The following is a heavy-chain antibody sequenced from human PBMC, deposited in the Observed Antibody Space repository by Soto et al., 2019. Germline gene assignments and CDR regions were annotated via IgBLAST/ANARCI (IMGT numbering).Heavy chain of an antibody. D-gene: IGHD6-19*01. CDR3: ARHCSSGWLGNWFDP. CDR1: GGSISSSSYY. V-gene: IGHV4-39*01. J-gene: IGHJ5*02. CDR2: IYYSGST. Sequence: QLQLQESGPGLVKPSETLSLTCTVSGGSISSSSYYWGWIRQPPGKGLEWIGSIYYSGSTYYNPSLKSRVTISVDTSKNQFSLKLSSVTAADTAVYYCARHCSSGWLGNWFDPWGQGTLVTVSS.